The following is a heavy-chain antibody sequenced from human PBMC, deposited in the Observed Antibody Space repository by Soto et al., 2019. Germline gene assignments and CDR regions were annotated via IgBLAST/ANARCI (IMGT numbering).Heavy chain of an antibody. D-gene: IGHD2-21*01. CDR3: TRGGDAYKNGH. CDR2: IHYSGST. CDR1: GGSVTIGTYY. Sequence: QVQLQESGPGLVKPSETLSLTCTVPGGSVTIGTYYWSWIRQPPGKGLEWIGLIHYSGSTNYTPSLYSRVTMSVDTSKNQFSLKLTSVNAADTAVYYCTRGGDAYKNGHWGQGTLVTVSS. V-gene: IGHV4-61*01. J-gene: IGHJ4*02.